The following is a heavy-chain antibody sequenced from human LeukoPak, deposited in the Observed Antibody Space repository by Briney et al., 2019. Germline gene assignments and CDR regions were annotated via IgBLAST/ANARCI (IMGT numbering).Heavy chain of an antibody. Sequence: LSLTCAVYGGSFSGYYWSWIRQPPGKGLEWVSYISSSGSTIYYADSVKGRFTISRDNAKNSLYLQMNSLRAEDTAVYYCASHIVVVPAACDYWGQGTLVTVSS. CDR2: ISSSGSTI. D-gene: IGHD2-2*01. J-gene: IGHJ4*02. V-gene: IGHV3-11*01. CDR1: GGSFSGYY. CDR3: ASHIVVVPAACDY.